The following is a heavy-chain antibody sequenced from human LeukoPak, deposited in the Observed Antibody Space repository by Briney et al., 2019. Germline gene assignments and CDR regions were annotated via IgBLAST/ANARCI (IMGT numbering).Heavy chain of an antibody. D-gene: IGHD3-10*01. CDR2: VYHSGST. CDR3: ARYGSGSYYAFDI. CDR1: GYSISSGYY. V-gene: IGHV4-38-2*02. J-gene: IGHJ3*02. Sequence: SETLSLTCTVSGYSISSGYYWGWIRQPPGKGLEWIGSVYHSGSTYYNPSLKSRVTISVDTSKNQFSLKLSSVTAADTAVYYCARYGSGSYYAFDIWGQGTMVTVSS.